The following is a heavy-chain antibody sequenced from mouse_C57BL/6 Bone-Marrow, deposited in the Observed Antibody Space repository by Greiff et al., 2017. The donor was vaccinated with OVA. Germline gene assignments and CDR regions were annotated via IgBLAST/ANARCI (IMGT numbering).Heavy chain of an antibody. V-gene: IGHV5-6*01. D-gene: IGHD2-3*01. CDR1: GFTFSSYG. CDR2: ISSGGSYT. Sequence: EVQRVESGGDLVKPGGSLKLSCAASGFTFSSYGMSWVRQTPDKRLEWVATISSGGSYTYYPDSVKGRFTISRDNAKNTLYLQRSSLKSEDTAMYYCARLRDGYFGFAYWGQGTLVTVSA. J-gene: IGHJ3*01. CDR3: ARLRDGYFGFAY.